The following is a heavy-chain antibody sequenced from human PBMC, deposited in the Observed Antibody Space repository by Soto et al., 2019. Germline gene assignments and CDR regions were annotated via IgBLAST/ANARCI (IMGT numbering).Heavy chain of an antibody. D-gene: IGHD2-15*01. CDR2: IYWDDDK. Sequence: SGPTLVNPTQTLTLTCTFSGFSLSTSGVGVGWNRQPPGKALEWLALIYWDDDKRYSPSLKSRLTITKDTSKNQVVLTMTNMDPVDTATYYCARHIPFIVVVVAARGGYFDYWGQGTLVTVSS. CDR1: GFSLSTSGVG. J-gene: IGHJ4*02. CDR3: ARHIPFIVVVVAARGGYFDY. V-gene: IGHV2-5*02.